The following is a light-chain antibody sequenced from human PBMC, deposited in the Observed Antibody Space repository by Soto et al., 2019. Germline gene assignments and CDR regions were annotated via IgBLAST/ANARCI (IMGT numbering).Light chain of an antibody. Sequence: DIQMTQSPSTLPASVGDRVIITFRASQSISTWLAWHQQKPGKAPKLLISKASSLESGVPSRLSGSGSGTEFTLTIRSLQPDDFATYYCQQYNSFRAFGQGTKVDIK. CDR2: KAS. CDR1: QSISTW. CDR3: QQYNSFRA. J-gene: IGKJ1*01. V-gene: IGKV1-5*03.